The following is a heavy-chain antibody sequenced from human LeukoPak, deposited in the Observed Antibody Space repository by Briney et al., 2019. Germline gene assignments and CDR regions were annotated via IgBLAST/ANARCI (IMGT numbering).Heavy chain of an antibody. Sequence: GGSLRLTCAASGFTLSNYDMNWVRQAPGKGLEWVSSISTSSRYIYYKDSVRGRFTISRDDAKNSLYLEMNSLRAEDTAVYYCARADCSSSTCYLRRSWFDPWGQGTLVTVSS. D-gene: IGHD2-2*01. CDR2: ISTSSRYI. J-gene: IGHJ5*02. CDR1: GFTLSNYD. CDR3: ARADCSSSTCYLRRSWFDP. V-gene: IGHV3-21*01.